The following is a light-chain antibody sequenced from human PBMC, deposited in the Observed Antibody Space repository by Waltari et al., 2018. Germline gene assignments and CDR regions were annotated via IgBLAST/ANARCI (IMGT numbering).Light chain of an antibody. CDR3: SSYTSSSTLV. J-gene: IGLJ3*02. CDR2: DVS. CDR1: SSDVGGCTY. Sequence: QSALTQPASASGSPGQSITISCTGTSSDVGGCTYLSWYQQHPGKAPKLMISDVSKRPSGVSNRFTGTKADNTASLTIARLQAEDEADYYCSSYTSSSTLVFGGGTKLTVL. V-gene: IGLV2-14*01.